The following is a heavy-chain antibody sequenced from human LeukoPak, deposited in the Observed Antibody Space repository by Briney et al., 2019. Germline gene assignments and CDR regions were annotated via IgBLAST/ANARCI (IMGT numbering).Heavy chain of an antibody. Sequence: GASVKVSCKASGYTFTSYAMNWVRQAPGRGLEWMGWINTNTGNPTYAQGFTGRFVFSLDTSVSTAYLQISSLKAEDTAVYYCASNNLGLWFGESPFDYWGQGTLVTVSS. J-gene: IGHJ4*02. CDR3: ASNNLGLWFGESPFDY. D-gene: IGHD3-10*01. CDR2: INTNTGNP. CDR1: GYTFTSYA. V-gene: IGHV7-4-1*02.